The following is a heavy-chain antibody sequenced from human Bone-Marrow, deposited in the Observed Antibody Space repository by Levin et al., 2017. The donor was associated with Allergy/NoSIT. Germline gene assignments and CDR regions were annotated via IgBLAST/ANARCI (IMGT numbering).Heavy chain of an antibody. D-gene: IGHD5-18*01. CDR1: GFTFSSYA. CDR3: ARDSYGFQFDY. Sequence: GGSLRLSCAASGFTFSSYAMHWVRQAPGKGLEWVAVISYDGSNKYYADSVKGRFTISRDNSKNTLYLQMNSLRAEDTAVYYCARDSYGFQFDYWGQGTLVTVSS. V-gene: IGHV3-30*04. CDR2: ISYDGSNK. J-gene: IGHJ4*02.